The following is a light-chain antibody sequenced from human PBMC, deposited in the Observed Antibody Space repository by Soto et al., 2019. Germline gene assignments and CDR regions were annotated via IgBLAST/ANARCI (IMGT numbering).Light chain of an antibody. CDR3: LLSYSGAHVV. CDR2: DTS. V-gene: IGLV7-46*01. CDR1: TGAVTSGHY. Sequence: QAVVTQEPSLTVSPGGTVTLTCGSSTGAVTSGHYPYWFQQKPGQAPRTLIYDTSNKHSWTPARFSSSLLGGKAALTLSGAQPEDEAEYYCLLSYSGAHVVFGGGTKLTVL. J-gene: IGLJ2*01.